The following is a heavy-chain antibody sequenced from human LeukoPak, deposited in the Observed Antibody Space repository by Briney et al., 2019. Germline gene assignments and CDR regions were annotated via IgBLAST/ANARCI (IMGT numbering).Heavy chain of an antibody. CDR3: AKPQAGYCSGGSCYYFDY. D-gene: IGHD2-15*01. Sequence: ASVKVSCKASGYTFTSYDINWVRQAPGQGLEWMGWMNPNSGNTGYAQKFQGRVTITRNTSISTAYMELSSLRSEDTAVYYCAKPQAGYCSGGSCYYFDYWGQGTLVTVSS. J-gene: IGHJ4*02. V-gene: IGHV1-8*03. CDR1: GYTFTSYD. CDR2: MNPNSGNT.